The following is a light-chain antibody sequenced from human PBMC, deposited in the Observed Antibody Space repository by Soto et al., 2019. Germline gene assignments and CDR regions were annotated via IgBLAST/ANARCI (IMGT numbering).Light chain of an antibody. CDR2: GAS. Sequence: EIVLTQSPGTLSLSPGERATLSCRASQSVSSSYLAWYQQKTGQAPRLLIYGASSRATGIPDRFSGSGSGTVFTLTISRVEHEDFAVYYCQQYGSSPLTVGQGTKVEIK. CDR1: QSVSSSY. V-gene: IGKV3-20*01. CDR3: QQYGSSPLT. J-gene: IGKJ1*01.